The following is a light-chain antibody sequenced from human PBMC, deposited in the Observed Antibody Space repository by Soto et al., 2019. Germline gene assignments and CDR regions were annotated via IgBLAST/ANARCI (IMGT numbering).Light chain of an antibody. V-gene: IGKV3-20*01. CDR1: QSISSSY. CDR3: QQYGSSSYT. J-gene: IGKJ2*01. Sequence: EIVLTQSPGTLSLSPGVRATLSCRASQSISSSYLAWYKQKPGQAPRLLIYAASSRATGIPDRFSGSGSGTDFTLTISRLEPEDFAVYYCQQYGSSSYTFGQGTQLEIK. CDR2: AAS.